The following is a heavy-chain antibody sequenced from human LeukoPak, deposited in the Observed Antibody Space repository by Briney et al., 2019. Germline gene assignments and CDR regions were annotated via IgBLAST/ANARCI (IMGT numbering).Heavy chain of an antibody. Sequence: GGSLRLSCAASGFTFSRFWMAWVRQATGKGLEWVANIKQDGSEKYYVDSVKGRFTITRDNAKNSLYLQMNSLRVEDTAVYYCAFNDYGERGANFDYWGQGTLVTVSS. CDR1: GFTFSRFW. CDR2: IKQDGSEK. J-gene: IGHJ4*02. V-gene: IGHV3-7*01. CDR3: AFNDYGERGANFDY. D-gene: IGHD4-17*01.